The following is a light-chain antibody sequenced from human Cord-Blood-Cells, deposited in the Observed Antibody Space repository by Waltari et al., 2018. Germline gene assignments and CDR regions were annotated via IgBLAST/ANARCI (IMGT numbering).Light chain of an antibody. CDR3: QQYYSTPWT. J-gene: IGKJ1*01. V-gene: IGKV4-1*01. CDR1: QSVLYSSNNKNY. CDR2: WAS. Sequence: DIVMTQSPDSLAVSLGERATINRKSSQSVLYSSNNKNYLAWYQQKPRQPPKLLIYWASTRESGVPDRFSGSGSGTDFTLTISSLQAEDVAVYYCQQYYSTPWTFGQGTKVEIK.